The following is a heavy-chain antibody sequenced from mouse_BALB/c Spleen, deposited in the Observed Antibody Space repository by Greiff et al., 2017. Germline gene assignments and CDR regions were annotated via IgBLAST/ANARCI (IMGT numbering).Heavy chain of an antibody. Sequence: EVQLQQSGAELVKPGASVKLSCTASGFNIKDTYMHWVKQRPEQGLEWIGRIDPANGNTIYDPKFQGKASITADTSSNTAYLQLSSLTSEDTAVYYCVRYDGFAYWGQGTLVTVSA. V-gene: IGHV14-3*02. J-gene: IGHJ3*01. D-gene: IGHD2-14*01. CDR1: GFNIKDTY. CDR3: VRYDGFAY. CDR2: IDPANGNT.